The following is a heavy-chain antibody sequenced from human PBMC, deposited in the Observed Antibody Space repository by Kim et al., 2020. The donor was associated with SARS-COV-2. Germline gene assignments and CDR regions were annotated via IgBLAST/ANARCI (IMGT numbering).Heavy chain of an antibody. CDR2: IIPIFGTA. CDR3: ARASAYCGGDCHINWFDP. V-gene: IGHV1-69*13. CDR1: GGTFSSYA. D-gene: IGHD2-21*02. J-gene: IGHJ5*02. Sequence: ASVKVSCKASGGTFSSYAISWVRQAPGQGLEWMGGIIPIFGTANYAQKFQGRVTITADESTSTAYMELSSLRSEDTAVYYCARASAYCGGDCHINWFDPWGQGTLVTVSS.